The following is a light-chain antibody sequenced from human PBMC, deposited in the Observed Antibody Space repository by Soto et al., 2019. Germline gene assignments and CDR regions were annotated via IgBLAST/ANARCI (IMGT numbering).Light chain of an antibody. J-gene: IGLJ1*01. Sequence: QSVLTQPASVSGSPGQSITISCTGASSDVGGYKYVSWYQQHPGKAPKLMIYEVSNRPSGVSNRFSGSKSGNTASLTISGLQAEDEADYYCSSYASSSTFYVFGIGTKVTVL. CDR1: SSDVGGYKY. V-gene: IGLV2-14*01. CDR3: SSYASSSTFYV. CDR2: EVS.